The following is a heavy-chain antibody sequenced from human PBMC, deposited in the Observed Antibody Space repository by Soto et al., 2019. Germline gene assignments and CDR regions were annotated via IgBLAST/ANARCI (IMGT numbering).Heavy chain of an antibody. V-gene: IGHV3-30*18. CDR1: GFTFSSYG. J-gene: IGHJ4*02. CDR3: AKSAVAGPYYFDY. D-gene: IGHD6-19*01. CDR2: ISYDGSNK. Sequence: PGGSLRLSCAASGFTFSSYGMHWVRQAPGKGLEWVAVISYDGSNKYYADSVKGRFTISRDNSKNTLYLQMNSLRAEDTAVYYCAKSAVAGPYYFDYWGQGTLVTVSS.